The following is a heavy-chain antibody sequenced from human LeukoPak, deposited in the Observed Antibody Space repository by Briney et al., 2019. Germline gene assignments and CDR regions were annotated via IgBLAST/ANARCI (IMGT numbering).Heavy chain of an antibody. CDR1: GFTFSYYT. D-gene: IGHD2-8*02. CDR3: VRGTDCAATTCYPLSAFDY. CDR2: ISGSARTI. Sequence: PGGSLRLSCAASGFTFSYYTMTWIRQAPGKGLDWISYISGSARTIYYADSVKGRFTISRDTAKKSLDLQMTSLRADDTAAYYCVRGTDCAATTCYPLSAFDYWGQGTLVTVSS. V-gene: IGHV3-11*01. J-gene: IGHJ4*02.